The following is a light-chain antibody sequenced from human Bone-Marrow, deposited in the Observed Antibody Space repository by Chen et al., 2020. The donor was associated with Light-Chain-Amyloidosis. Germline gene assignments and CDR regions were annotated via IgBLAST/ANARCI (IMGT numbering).Light chain of an antibody. V-gene: IGLV2-8*01. CDR3: SSEAGSNNWV. CDR2: EVS. CDR1: SSDVGGYNY. J-gene: IGLJ2*01. Sequence: QSALTQPPSASGSPGQSVTISCTGTSSDVGGYNYVSWYQQHPGKAPKLMIYEVSERPSGVPGRFSGSKSGNTASLTVSGLQAEDEADYDCSSEAGSNNWVCGGGTKLTVL.